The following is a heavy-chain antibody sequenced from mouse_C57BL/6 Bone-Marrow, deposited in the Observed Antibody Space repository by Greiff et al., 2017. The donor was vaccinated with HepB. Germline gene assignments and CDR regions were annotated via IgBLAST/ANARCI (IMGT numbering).Heavy chain of an antibody. Sequence: EVKLQESGGGLVQPGGSMKLSCVASGFTFSNYWMNWVRQSPEKGLEWVAQIRLKSDNYATHYAESVKGRFTISRDDSKSSVYLQMNNLRAEDTGIYYCIKLLRSFAYWGQGTLVTVSA. CDR2: IRLKSDNYAT. D-gene: IGHD1-1*01. CDR3: IKLLRSFAY. J-gene: IGHJ3*01. CDR1: GFTFSNYW. V-gene: IGHV6-3*01.